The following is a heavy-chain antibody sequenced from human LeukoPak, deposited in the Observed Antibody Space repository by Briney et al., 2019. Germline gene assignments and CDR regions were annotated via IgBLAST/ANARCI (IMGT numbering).Heavy chain of an antibody. V-gene: IGHV4-38-2*01. J-gene: IGHJ4*02. CDR1: GYSISSGYY. CDR2: IYHSGST. Sequence: SETLSLTCAVSGYSISSGYYWGWIRQPPGKGLEWIGSIYHSGSTYYNPSLKSRVPISVDTSKNKFSLKLSSVTAADTAVYYCARQVVVACYGYWGQGTLVTVSS. D-gene: IGHD2-15*01. CDR3: ARQVVVACYGY.